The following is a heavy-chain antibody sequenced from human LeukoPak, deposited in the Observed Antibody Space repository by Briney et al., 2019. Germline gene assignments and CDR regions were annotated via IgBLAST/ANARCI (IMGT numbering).Heavy chain of an antibody. CDR1: GFTFSTYS. J-gene: IGHJ6*03. Sequence: GRSLRLSCAASGFTFSTYSMNWVRQAPGKGLEWVSSIVPSGGYTYYADSVKGRFTISRDNAKNSLSLQMNSLRAEDTAVYYCARDPYSGGYYQYYFYYMDFWGKGTTVTVSS. V-gene: IGHV3-21*01. CDR2: IVPSGGYT. D-gene: IGHD1-26*01. CDR3: ARDPYSGGYYQYYFYYMDF.